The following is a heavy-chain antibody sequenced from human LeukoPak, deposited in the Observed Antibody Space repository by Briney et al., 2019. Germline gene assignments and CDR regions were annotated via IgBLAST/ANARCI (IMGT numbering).Heavy chain of an antibody. J-gene: IGHJ5*02. CDR1: GFTFSSYA. Sequence: PGGSLRLSCAASGFTFSSYAMSWVRQAPGKGLEWVSAISGSGGSTYYADSVKGRFTISRDNSKNTLYLQMNSLRAEDTAAYYCAKFYDSSGYYYAPLGSWGQGTLVTVSS. D-gene: IGHD3-22*01. CDR2: ISGSGGST. V-gene: IGHV3-23*01. CDR3: AKFYDSSGYYYAPLGS.